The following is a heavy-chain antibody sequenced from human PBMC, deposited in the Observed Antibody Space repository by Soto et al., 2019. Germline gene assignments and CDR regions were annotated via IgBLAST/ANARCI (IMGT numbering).Heavy chain of an antibody. CDR1: GFTFSTYG. D-gene: IGHD2-21*01. CDR3: ARGNGHNCGLLDC. Sequence: QMQLVESGGGVVQPGRSLRLSCAASGFTFSTYGMHWVRRAPGRGLEWVSVIWYDGSNKYYADSVKGRFTISRDNSKNTLYLQMNSLRAEDTALYYCARGNGHNCGLLDCWGQGTLVTVSS. CDR2: IWYDGSNK. V-gene: IGHV3-33*01. J-gene: IGHJ4*02.